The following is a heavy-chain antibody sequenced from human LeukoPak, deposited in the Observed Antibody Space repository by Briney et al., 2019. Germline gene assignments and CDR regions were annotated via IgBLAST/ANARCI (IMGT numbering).Heavy chain of an antibody. CDR1: GGTFSSYA. CDR2: IIPIFGTA. D-gene: IGHD2-15*01. V-gene: IGHV1-69*13. J-gene: IGHJ6*02. CDR3: ARSKDIVVVVAATPLYYYYGMDV. Sequence: SVKVSCKASGGTFSSYAISWVRQAPGQGLEWMGGIIPIFGTANYAQKFQGRVTITADESTSTAYMEPSSLRSEDTAVYYCARSKDIVVVVAATPLYYYYGMDVWGQGTTVTVSS.